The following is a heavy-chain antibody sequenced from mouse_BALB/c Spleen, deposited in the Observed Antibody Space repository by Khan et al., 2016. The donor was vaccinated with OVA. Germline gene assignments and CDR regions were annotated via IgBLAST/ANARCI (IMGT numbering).Heavy chain of an antibody. J-gene: IGHJ3*01. CDR2: IWSGGNT. CDR3: ARNYDYDEGLAY. D-gene: IGHD2-4*01. CDR1: GFSLTSYG. Sequence: QVRLQQSGPGLVQPSQSLSITCTVSGFSLTSYGVHWVRQSLGKGLEWLGVIWSGGNTDYNAAFISRLSISKDNSKSQVFFKMNSLQANDTAIYYCARNYDYDEGLAYWGQGTLVTVSA. V-gene: IGHV2-2*02.